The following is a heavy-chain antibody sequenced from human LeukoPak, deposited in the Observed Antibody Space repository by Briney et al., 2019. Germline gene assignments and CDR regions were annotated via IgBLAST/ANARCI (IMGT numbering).Heavy chain of an antibody. Sequence: ASVKVSCKASGYTFNSYGISWVRQAPGQGLEWMGWISPYRGDTEYAQKIQGRVTMTTDTSTSTAYMEVRSLRSDDTAVYYCARQVLIVGGRYGMDVWGQGTTVTVS. V-gene: IGHV1-18*01. D-gene: IGHD3-22*01. CDR3: ARQVLIVGGRYGMDV. CDR2: ISPYRGDT. CDR1: GYTFNSYG. J-gene: IGHJ6*02.